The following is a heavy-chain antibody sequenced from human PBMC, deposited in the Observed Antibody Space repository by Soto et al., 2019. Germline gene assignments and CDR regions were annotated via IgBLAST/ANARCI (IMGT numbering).Heavy chain of an antibody. D-gene: IGHD5-18*01. CDR2: MNIDTGGT. CDR3: ARDGNFAFRGYSFAFDL. Sequence: QVQLVQSGAEVKKPGASVRVSCEASGYRFTNYYIHWVRQAPGQGLEWMGRMNIDTGGTTFAQNFQGRDNMTRDTSISTAYMELSSVKSDDTAIYYCARDGNFAFRGYSFAFDLWGQGTLVTVSS. CDR1: GYRFTNYY. V-gene: IGHV1-2*06. J-gene: IGHJ4*02.